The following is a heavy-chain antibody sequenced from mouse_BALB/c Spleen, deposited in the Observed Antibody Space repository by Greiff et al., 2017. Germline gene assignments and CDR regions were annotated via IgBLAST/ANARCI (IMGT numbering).Heavy chain of an antibody. V-gene: IGHV5-9-3*01. Sequence: EVQGVESGGGLGKPGGSRKLSGAASGFTLGSYAMSWVRQTPEKRLGWVATISSGGSYTYYPDSVKGRFTISRDNAKNTLYLQMSSLRSEDTAMYYCARVTHAMDYWGQGTSVTVSS. CDR3: ARVTHAMDY. CDR2: ISSGGSYT. D-gene: IGHD2-3*01. CDR1: GFTLGSYA. J-gene: IGHJ4*01.